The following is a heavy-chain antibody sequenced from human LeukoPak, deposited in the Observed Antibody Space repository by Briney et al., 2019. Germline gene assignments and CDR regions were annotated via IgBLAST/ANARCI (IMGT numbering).Heavy chain of an antibody. D-gene: IGHD1-26*01. V-gene: IGHV3-23*01. CDR2: ISGSGGST. CDR1: GCTFSSYV. CDR3: AKDSGSFDY. Sequence: GGSLTLSCVASGCTFSSYVMSGVRQAPGKGLEWVSAISGSGGSTYYADSVKGRFTISRDNSKNTLYLQMNSLRAEDTAVYYCAKDSGSFDYWGQGTLVTVSS. J-gene: IGHJ4*02.